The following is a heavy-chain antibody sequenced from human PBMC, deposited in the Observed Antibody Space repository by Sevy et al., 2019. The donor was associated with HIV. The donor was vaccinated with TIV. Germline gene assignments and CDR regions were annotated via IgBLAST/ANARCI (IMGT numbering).Heavy chain of an antibody. J-gene: IGHJ5*02. CDR1: GGSISGYY. Sequence: GGSISGYYWSWIRQPPGKGLEWIGHIYYSGTTNYNPSLKSRVAISVDTSKSQFSLKLSSVTAADTAVYYCAKGGGYDRCCWYICFDPWGQGTLVTVSS. D-gene: IGHD3-9*01. CDR3: AKGGGYDRCCWYICFDP. CDR2: IYYSGTT. V-gene: IGHV4-59*01.